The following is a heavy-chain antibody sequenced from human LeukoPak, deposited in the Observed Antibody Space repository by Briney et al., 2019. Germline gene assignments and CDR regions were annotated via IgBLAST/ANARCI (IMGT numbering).Heavy chain of an antibody. CDR1: GGSISSSNYY. V-gene: IGHV4-39*07. Sequence: PSETLSLTCIVSGGSISSSNYYWGWIRQSPGKGLEWIGSIYSRGSTYYNPSLKSRVIVSSDMSKNQFSLMLNSVTAADTAVYYCARGEKFWFDPWGQGTLVTVSS. CDR2: IYSRGST. J-gene: IGHJ5*02. CDR3: ARGEKFWFDP. D-gene: IGHD1-26*01.